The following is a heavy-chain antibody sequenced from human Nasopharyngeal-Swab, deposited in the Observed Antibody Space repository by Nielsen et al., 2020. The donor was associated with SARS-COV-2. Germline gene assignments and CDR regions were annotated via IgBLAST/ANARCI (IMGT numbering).Heavy chain of an antibody. CDR1: GFTFTSYA. Sequence: GESLKISCAASGFTFTSYAMHWVRQAPGRGLEWVAVISYDGSNKYYADSVKGRFTISRDNSKNTLYLQMNSLRGEDKAVYYCARGRGGSYFSYFEYWGQGGLVTVAS. CDR2: ISYDGSNK. J-gene: IGHJ4*02. V-gene: IGHV3-30-3*01. D-gene: IGHD1-26*01. CDR3: ARGRGGSYFSYFEY.